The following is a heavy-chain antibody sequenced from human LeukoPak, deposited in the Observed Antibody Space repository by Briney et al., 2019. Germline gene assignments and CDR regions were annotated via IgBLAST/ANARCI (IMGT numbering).Heavy chain of an antibody. V-gene: IGHV3-74*01. J-gene: IGHJ4*02. CDR3: ARSPTYPVNYYDSSGYYTHFDY. D-gene: IGHD3-22*01. CDR1: GFTFSSYW. Sequence: GGSLRLSCAASGFTFSSYWMHWVRQAPGKGLVWVSRINSDGSSTSYADSVKGRFTISRDNAKNTLYLQMNSLRAEDTAVYYCARSPTYPVNYYDSSGYYTHFDYWGQGTLVTVSS. CDR2: INSDGSST.